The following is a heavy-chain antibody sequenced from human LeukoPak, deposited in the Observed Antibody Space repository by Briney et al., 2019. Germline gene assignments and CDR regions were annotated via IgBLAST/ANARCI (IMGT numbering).Heavy chain of an antibody. J-gene: IGHJ4*01. CDR2: INPKSGGT. Sequence: GASVKVSCKASGYTFTGYYMHWVRQAPGQGLEWMGWINPKSGGTKYAQKFQGRVTMTRDTSISTAYMEVSSQISDDTAVYYCARAQTPGGRYFDFDYWGQEPWSPSPQ. D-gene: IGHD3-9*01. CDR1: GYTFTGYY. V-gene: IGHV1-2*02. CDR3: ARAQTPGGRYFDFDY.